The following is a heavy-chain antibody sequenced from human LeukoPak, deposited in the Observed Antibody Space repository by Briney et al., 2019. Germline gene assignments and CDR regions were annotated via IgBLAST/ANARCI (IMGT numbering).Heavy chain of an antibody. J-gene: IGHJ4*02. D-gene: IGHD4-17*01. CDR2: IIPIFGTA. CDR3: AKRASTTVTTPRYYFDY. Sequence: SVKVSCKASGGTFSSYAISWVRQAPGQGLEWMGGIIPIFGTANYAQKFQGRVTITADESTSTAYMELSSLRSEDTAVYYCAKRASTTVTTPRYYFDYWGQGTLVTVSS. CDR1: GGTFSSYA. V-gene: IGHV1-69*13.